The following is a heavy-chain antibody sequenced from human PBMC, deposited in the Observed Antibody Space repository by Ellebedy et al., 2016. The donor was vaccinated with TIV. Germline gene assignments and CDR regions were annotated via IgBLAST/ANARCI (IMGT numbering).Heavy chain of an antibody. CDR3: ARPTVPATICGACGMDV. CDR2: ISNSGGRP. V-gene: IGHV3-23*01. CDR1: GFTFSSYA. D-gene: IGHD2-2*01. J-gene: IGHJ6*02. Sequence: GESLKIACAGSGFTFSSYAMNWVRQAPGKGLEWVSGISNSGGRPYYADSVKGRFTIYRDNSKNTVDLQMNSLRAEDTAVYYCARPTVPATICGACGMDVWGQGTTVIVSS.